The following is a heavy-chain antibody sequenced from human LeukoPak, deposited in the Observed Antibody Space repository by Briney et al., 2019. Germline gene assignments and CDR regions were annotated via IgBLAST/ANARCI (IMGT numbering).Heavy chain of an antibody. J-gene: IGHJ4*02. CDR1: GGSFSGYY. CDR2: INHSGST. V-gene: IGHV4-34*01. Sequence: SETLSLTCAVYGGSFSGYYWSWICQSPGKGLEWIGEINHSGSTNFNPSLTSRVTISVDTSKNQFSLKLSSVTAADTAVYYCARMVYCGGDCHGFDHWGQGTLVTVSS. CDR3: ARMVYCGGDCHGFDH. D-gene: IGHD2-21*01.